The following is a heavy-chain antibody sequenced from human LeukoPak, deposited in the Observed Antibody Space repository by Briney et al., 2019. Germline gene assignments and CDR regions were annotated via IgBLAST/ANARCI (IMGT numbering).Heavy chain of an antibody. D-gene: IGHD2-2*01. J-gene: IGHJ3*02. CDR3: ARAEDQLLNDAFDI. CDR2: MNPNSGNT. Sequence: GASVKVSCKASGYTFTSYDINWVRQATGQGLEWMGWMNPNSGNTGYAQKFQGRVTMTRNTSISTAYMELSSLRSEDTAVYYCARAEDQLLNDAFDIWSQGTMVTVSS. CDR1: GYTFTSYD. V-gene: IGHV1-8*01.